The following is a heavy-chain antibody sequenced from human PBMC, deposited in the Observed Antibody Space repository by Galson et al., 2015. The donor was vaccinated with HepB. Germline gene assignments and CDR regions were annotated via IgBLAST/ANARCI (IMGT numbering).Heavy chain of an antibody. V-gene: IGHV3-30*18. J-gene: IGHJ5*02. D-gene: IGHD2-2*01. CDR3: AKGPASGVIPAGWFDL. CDR1: GFTFSNCG. Sequence: SLRLSCAASGFTFSNCGMHWVRQSPGKGLEWVAVISYGGSNQYYADSVTGRFTISRDNSKNTLYLQMNSLRPEDTAVYFCAKGPASGVIPAGWFDLWGQGTLVIVSS. CDR2: ISYGGSNQ.